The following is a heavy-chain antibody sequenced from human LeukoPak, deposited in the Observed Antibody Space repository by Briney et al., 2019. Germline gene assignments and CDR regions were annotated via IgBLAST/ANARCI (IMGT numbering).Heavy chain of an antibody. V-gene: IGHV1-69*05. D-gene: IGHD3-10*01. CDR2: IIPIFGTA. CDR3: ARGRITMVRGVKEYYYYMDV. Sequence: ASVKVSCRASGGTFSSYAISWVRQAPGQGLEWMGGIIPIFGTANYAQKFQGRVTITTDESTSTAYMELSSLRSEDTAVYYCARGRITMVRGVKEYYYYMDVWGKGTTVTVSS. CDR1: GGTFSSYA. J-gene: IGHJ6*03.